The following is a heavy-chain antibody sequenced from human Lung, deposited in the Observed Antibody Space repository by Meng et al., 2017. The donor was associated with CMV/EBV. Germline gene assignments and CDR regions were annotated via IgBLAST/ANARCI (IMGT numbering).Heavy chain of an antibody. Sequence: QGPLREPGPALVKPSEPLSLTCAVSGDSITNHNWWAWVRQPPGKGLEWIGEIPHRGSSAYNPSLKSRVSMSIDKSKNQFSLKLTSVTAADTAVYHCLRRSGGSVWGQGTLVTVSS. CDR1: GDSITNHNW. V-gene: IGHV4-4*02. D-gene: IGHD3-10*01. CDR2: IPHRGSS. J-gene: IGHJ1*01. CDR3: LRRSGGSV.